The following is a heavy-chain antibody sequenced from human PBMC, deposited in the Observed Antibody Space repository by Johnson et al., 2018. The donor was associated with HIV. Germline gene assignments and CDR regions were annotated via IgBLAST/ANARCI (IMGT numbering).Heavy chain of an antibody. J-gene: IGHJ3*01. CDR1: GFTFSSYG. Sequence: QVQLVESGGGLVKPGGSLRLSCAASGFTFSSYGMHWVRQAPGKGLEWVAFIRYDGSNKYYADSVQGRFTISRDKSENTLYLQMSSLRAEDSALYYCAKPPSMGADAFDVWGQGTMVTVSS. D-gene: IGHD3-16*01. CDR2: IRYDGSNK. CDR3: AKPPSMGADAFDV. V-gene: IGHV3-30*02.